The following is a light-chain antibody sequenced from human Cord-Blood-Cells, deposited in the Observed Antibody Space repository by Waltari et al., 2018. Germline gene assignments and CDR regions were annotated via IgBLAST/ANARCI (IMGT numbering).Light chain of an antibody. CDR2: DVS. V-gene: IGLV2-14*01. CDR1: SSAVGGYNY. CDR3: SSYTSSSTLV. Sequence: QSALTHPASVSGSPGQSITISCTGTSSAVGGYNYVPWYQQHPGKHPKLMIYDVSNRPSGVSNRFSGSKSGNTASLTISGLQAEDEADYYCSSYTSSSTLVFGGGTKLTVL. J-gene: IGLJ3*02.